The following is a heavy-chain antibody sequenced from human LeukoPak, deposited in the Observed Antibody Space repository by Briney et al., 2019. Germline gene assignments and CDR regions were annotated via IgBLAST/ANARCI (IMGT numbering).Heavy chain of an antibody. CDR3: ARTRITMIVGLASRFDY. CDR2: IKSDGSST. V-gene: IGHV3-74*01. J-gene: IGHJ4*02. Sequence: GGSLRLSCAASGFTFSSYWMHWVRQAPGKGLVWVSRIKSDGSSTTYADSVKGRFTISRDNAKNTLYLQMNSLRAEDTAVYYCARTRITMIVGLASRFDYWGQGTLVTVSS. CDR1: GFTFSSYW. D-gene: IGHD3-22*01.